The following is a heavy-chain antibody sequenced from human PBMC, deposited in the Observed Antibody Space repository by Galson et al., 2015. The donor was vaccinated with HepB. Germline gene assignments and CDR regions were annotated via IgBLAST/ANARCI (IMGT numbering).Heavy chain of an antibody. CDR1: GYTFTSYG. CDR3: ARSGYCSGGSCYSFSDFDY. D-gene: IGHD2-15*01. V-gene: IGHV1-3*01. Sequence: SVKVSCKASGYTFTSYGISWVRQAPGQGLEWMGWINAGNGNTKYSQKFQGRVTITRDTSASTAYMELSSLRSEDTAVYYCARSGYCSGGSCYSFSDFDYWGQGTLVTVSS. CDR2: INAGNGNT. J-gene: IGHJ4*02.